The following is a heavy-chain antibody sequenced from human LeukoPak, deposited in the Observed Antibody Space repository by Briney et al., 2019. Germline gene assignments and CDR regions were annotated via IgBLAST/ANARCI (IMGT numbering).Heavy chain of an antibody. J-gene: IGHJ4*02. D-gene: IGHD6-19*01. CDR2: FDPEDGET. CDR1: GYTLTELS. CDR3: ATVSGLQWLPFDY. V-gene: IGHV1-24*01. Sequence: ASVKVSCEVSGYTLTELSMHWVRQAPGKGLEWMGGFDPEDGETIYAQKFQGRVTMTEDTSTDTAYMELSSLRSEDTAVYYCATVSGLQWLPFDYWGQGTLVTVSS.